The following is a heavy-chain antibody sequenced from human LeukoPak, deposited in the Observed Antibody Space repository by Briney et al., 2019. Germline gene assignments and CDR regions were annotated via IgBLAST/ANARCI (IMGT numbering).Heavy chain of an antibody. J-gene: IGHJ4*02. Sequence: GGSLRLSCAASGFTFSSYWMSWVRQAPGKGLEWVANIKQDGSEKYYVDSVKGRFTISRDNAKNSLYLQMNSLRAEDTAVYYCAKNYNYGGNSFPLDYWGQGTLVTVSS. CDR2: IKQDGSEK. D-gene: IGHD4-23*01. V-gene: IGHV3-7*01. CDR3: AKNYNYGGNSFPLDY. CDR1: GFTFSSYW.